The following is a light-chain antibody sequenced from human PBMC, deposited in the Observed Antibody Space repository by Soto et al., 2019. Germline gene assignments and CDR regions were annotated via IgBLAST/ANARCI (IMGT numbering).Light chain of an antibody. CDR1: SSNIGAGYD. J-gene: IGLJ2*01. Sequence: QSVLTQPPSVSGAPGQRVTISCTGSSSNIGAGYDVHWYQQLPGTAPKLLIYGNNNRPSGVPDRFSASKSGTSASLAITGLQAEDEADYFCQSYDSSLIASRLFGGGTKLTVL. CDR3: QSYDSSLIASRL. V-gene: IGLV1-40*01. CDR2: GNN.